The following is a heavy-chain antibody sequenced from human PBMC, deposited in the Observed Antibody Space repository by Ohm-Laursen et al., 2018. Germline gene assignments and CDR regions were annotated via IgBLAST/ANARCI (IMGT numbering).Heavy chain of an antibody. D-gene: IGHD5-12*01. CDR2: INTDGSIT. J-gene: IGHJ6*02. CDR3: AKEQGWLRTYYYGMDV. CDR1: GFTFSDYW. Sequence: GSLRLSCAAPGFTFSDYWIHWVRQVPGKGLVWVSRINTDGSITSYADSVKGRFTISRDNAKNTLYLQMNSLRAEDTAVYYCAKEQGWLRTYYYGMDVWGQGTTVTVS. V-gene: IGHV3-74*01.